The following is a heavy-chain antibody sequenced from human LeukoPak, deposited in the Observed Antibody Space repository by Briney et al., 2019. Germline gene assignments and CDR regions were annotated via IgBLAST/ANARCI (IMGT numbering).Heavy chain of an antibody. J-gene: IGHJ3*02. CDR2: TRNKANSYTT. CDR3: ARVDYDGRSRAFDI. V-gene: IGHV3-72*01. D-gene: IGHD3-22*01. Sequence: GGSLRLSCAASGFTFSDHYMDWVRQAPGKGLEWVGRTRNKANSYTTEYAASVKGRFTISRDNSKNSRYLQMNSLKTEDTAVYYCARVDYDGRSRAFDIWGQGTMVTVSS. CDR1: GFTFSDHY.